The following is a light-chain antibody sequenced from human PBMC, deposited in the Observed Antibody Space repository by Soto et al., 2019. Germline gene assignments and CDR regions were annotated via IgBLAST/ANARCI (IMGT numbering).Light chain of an antibody. CDR1: HDISTF. CDR3: KQLYTLLFT. CDR2: EAS. Sequence: DIQFTQSPSLLSAYTGHRVTTTFRASHDISTFLAWYQQKPGKAPKLLIYEASTLQSGVPSRFSGSGSGTEFTLTISGLLPEDFAAYHCKQLYTLLFTFGKGTRLEIK. V-gene: IGKV1-9*01. J-gene: IGKJ5*01.